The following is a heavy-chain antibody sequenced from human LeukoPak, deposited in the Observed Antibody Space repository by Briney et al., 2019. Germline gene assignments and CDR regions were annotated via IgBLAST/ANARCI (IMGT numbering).Heavy chain of an antibody. V-gene: IGHV4-39*07. CDR3: ARDSSNYDYYCYYYMDV. Sequence: PSETLSLTCTVSGGSISSSSYYWGWIRQPPGKGLEWIGSIYYSGSTYYNPSLKSRVTISVDTSKNQFSLKLSSVTAADTAVYYCARDSSNYDYYCYYYMDVWGKGTTVTVSS. CDR1: GGSISSSSYY. CDR2: IYYSGST. J-gene: IGHJ6*03. D-gene: IGHD4-11*01.